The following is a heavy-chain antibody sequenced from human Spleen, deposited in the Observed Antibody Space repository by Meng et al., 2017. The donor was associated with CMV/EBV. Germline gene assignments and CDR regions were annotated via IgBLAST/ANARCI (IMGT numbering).Heavy chain of an antibody. CDR1: GFTFSYYAFSYYG. V-gene: IGHV3-30*02. J-gene: IGHJ4*02. CDR2: IRHDGSNN. CDR3: ARADAPEWPLRCDY. D-gene: IGHD3-16*01. Sequence: GGSLRLSCAASGFTFSYYAFSYYGMHWVRQAPGRGLEWVAFIRHDGSNNYYADSVKGRFTVSRDNAKNSVYLQMNSLRAEDTAVYYCARADAPEWPLRCDYWGQGTLVTVSS.